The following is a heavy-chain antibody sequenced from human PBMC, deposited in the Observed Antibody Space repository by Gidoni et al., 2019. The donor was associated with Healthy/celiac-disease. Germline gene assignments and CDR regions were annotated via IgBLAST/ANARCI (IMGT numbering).Heavy chain of an antibody. D-gene: IGHD6-25*01. Sequence: QVQLQESGPGLVKPSQTLSLTCTVPGGSISSGGYYWSWIRQHPGKGRKWIGYIYYSGSTYYIPSLKSRVTISVDTSKNQFSLKLSSVTAADTAVYYWARGHSSGPTYYFDYWGQGTLVTVSS. CDR2: IYYSGST. J-gene: IGHJ4*02. V-gene: IGHV4-31*03. CDR3: ARGHSSGPTYYFDY. CDR1: GGSISSGGYY.